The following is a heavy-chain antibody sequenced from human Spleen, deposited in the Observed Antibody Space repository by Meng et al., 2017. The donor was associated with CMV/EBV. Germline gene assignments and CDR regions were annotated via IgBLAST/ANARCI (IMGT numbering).Heavy chain of an antibody. Sequence: ASVKVSCKASGYTFTGYYIHWVRQAPGQGLEWMGWINLNSGGTNYAHNLQGRVTMTRDTSISTAYMELSRLRSDDTAVYYCARWKREYGDYAGRFDHWGQGTLVTVSS. D-gene: IGHD4-17*01. V-gene: IGHV1-2*02. CDR3: ARWKREYGDYAGRFDH. CDR2: INLNSGGT. J-gene: IGHJ4*02. CDR1: GYTFTGYY.